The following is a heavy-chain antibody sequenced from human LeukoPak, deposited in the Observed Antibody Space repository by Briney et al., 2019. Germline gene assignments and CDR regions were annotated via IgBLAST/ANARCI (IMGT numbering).Heavy chain of an antibody. CDR3: ARTPRQWLVPFDY. J-gene: IGHJ4*02. Sequence: ASVNVSCKASGYTFTGYYMHWVRQAPGQGLEWMGRINPNSGGTNYAQKFQGRVTMTRDTSISTAYMELSRLRSDDTAVYYCARTPRQWLVPFDYWGQGTLVTVSS. CDR2: INPNSGGT. V-gene: IGHV1-2*06. D-gene: IGHD6-19*01. CDR1: GYTFTGYY.